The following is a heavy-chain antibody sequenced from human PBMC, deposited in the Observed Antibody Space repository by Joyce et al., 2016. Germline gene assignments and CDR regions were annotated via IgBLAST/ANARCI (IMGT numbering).Heavy chain of an antibody. CDR3: ARGNALGIGVRDFDS. Sequence: QVQLQESGPGLVKPSQTLSLTCIVSGGSVNGGDYYWTWIRQAPGKGLEWIVYMFYTGRADFNLSLQSRANISIDRSKNQFSLRLTSVTAADTAIYYCARGNALGIGVRDFDSWGQGILVTVSP. J-gene: IGHJ4*02. CDR1: GGSVNGGDYY. CDR2: MFYTGRA. V-gene: IGHV4-30-4*01. D-gene: IGHD1-1*01.